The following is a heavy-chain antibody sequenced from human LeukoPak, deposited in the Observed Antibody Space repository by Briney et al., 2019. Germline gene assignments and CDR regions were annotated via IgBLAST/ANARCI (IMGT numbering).Heavy chain of an antibody. CDR2: ISAYNGNT. CDR3: ARERGQLAQISDAFDI. CDR1: GYTFTSYG. Sequence: GASVKVSCKASGYTFTSYGISWVRQAPGQGLEWMGWISAYNGNTNYAQKLQGRVTVTTDTSTSTAYMELRSLRSDDTAVYYCARERGQLAQISDAFDIWGQGTMVTVSS. D-gene: IGHD2-2*01. V-gene: IGHV1-18*01. J-gene: IGHJ3*02.